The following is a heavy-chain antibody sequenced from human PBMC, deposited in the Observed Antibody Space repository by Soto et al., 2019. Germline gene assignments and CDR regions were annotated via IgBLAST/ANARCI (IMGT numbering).Heavy chain of an antibody. J-gene: IGHJ6*02. Sequence: GGSLRLSCAASGFTFSGSAMHWVRQASGKGLEWVGRIRSKANSYATAYAASVKGRFTISRDDSKNTLYLQMNSLKTEDTAVYYCTSWDYYDSSGYYPPDYYYYYGMDVWGQGT. V-gene: IGHV3-73*01. CDR3: TSWDYYDSSGYYPPDYYYYYGMDV. CDR1: GFTFSGSA. CDR2: IRSKANSYAT. D-gene: IGHD3-22*01.